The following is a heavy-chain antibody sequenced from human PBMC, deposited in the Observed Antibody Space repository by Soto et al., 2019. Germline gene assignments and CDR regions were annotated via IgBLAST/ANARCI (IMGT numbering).Heavy chain of an antibody. CDR3: GRDPSLYSSGWYVDF. D-gene: IGHD6-19*01. CDR1: GYRFTSYG. J-gene: IGHJ4*02. Sequence: QVQLVQSGVEVKKPGASVKVSCEASGYRFTSYGISWVRQAPGQGLEWMGWISVYNGNTNYTQKFQDRVTMTTDTSTSTAYMELRSLRSDDTAVYYCGRDPSLYSSGWYVDFWGQGTLVTVSS. V-gene: IGHV1-18*01. CDR2: ISVYNGNT.